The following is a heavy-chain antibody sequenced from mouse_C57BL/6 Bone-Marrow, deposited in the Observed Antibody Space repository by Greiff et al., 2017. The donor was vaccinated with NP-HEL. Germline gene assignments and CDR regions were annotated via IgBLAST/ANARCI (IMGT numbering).Heavy chain of an antibody. CDR1: GYSFTGYY. D-gene: IGHD1-1*01. Sequence: VQLQQSGPELVKPGASVKISCKASGYSFTGYYMNWVKQSPEKSLEWIGEINPSTGGTTYNQKFKAKATLTVDKSSSTAYMQLKSLTSEDSAVYYCARRLLRYPHWYFDVWGTGTTVTVSS. V-gene: IGHV1-42*01. CDR2: INPSTGGT. CDR3: ARRLLRYPHWYFDV. J-gene: IGHJ1*03.